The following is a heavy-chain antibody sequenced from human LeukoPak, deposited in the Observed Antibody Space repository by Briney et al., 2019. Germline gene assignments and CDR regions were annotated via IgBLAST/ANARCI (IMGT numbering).Heavy chain of an antibody. Sequence: GGSLRLSCVASGFTLGAFWMTWVRQAPGKGLEWVANIHPHGTEKYYVGSVKGRFTVSRDNAKNSLYLQIDSPTTEDTAVYYCARAGVFATTRHFDSWGQGTLVSVSS. CDR1: GFTLGAFW. J-gene: IGHJ4*02. V-gene: IGHV3-7*01. D-gene: IGHD3-10*01. CDR3: ARAGVFATTRHFDS. CDR2: IHPHGTEK.